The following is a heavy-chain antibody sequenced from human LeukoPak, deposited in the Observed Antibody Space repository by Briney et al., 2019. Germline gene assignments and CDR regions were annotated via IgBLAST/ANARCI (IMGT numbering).Heavy chain of an antibody. CDR2: IYTSGST. CDR1: GGSISSGSYY. CDR3: AGLLLSGEYYYYYGMDV. J-gene: IGHJ6*02. D-gene: IGHD2-2*01. V-gene: IGHV4-61*02. Sequence: KTSETLSLTCTVSGGSISSGSYYWSWIRQPAGKGLVWIGRIYTSGSTNYNPSLKSRVTISVDTSKNQFSLKLSSVTAADTAVYYCAGLLLSGEYYYYYGMDVWGQGTTVTVSS.